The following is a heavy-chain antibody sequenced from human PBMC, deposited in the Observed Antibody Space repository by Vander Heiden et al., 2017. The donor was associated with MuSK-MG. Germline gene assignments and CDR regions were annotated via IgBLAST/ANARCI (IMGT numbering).Heavy chain of an antibody. CDR1: GGTFSSYD. V-gene: IGHV3-30*18. CDR2: ISYDGLNH. CDR3: WKVLHGDGYFDL. Sequence: QVQLVESGGGVVQPGRSRSLSCAASGGTFSSYDMHWVRQDAGKGLEWVPVISYDGLNHYYVYSVKGRFNISRDNFWNPLYLHMNSLRAEDTAGCCCWKVLHGDGYFDLWCG. J-gene: IGHJ2*01.